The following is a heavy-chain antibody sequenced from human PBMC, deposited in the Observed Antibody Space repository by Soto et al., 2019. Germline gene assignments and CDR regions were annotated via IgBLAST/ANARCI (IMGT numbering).Heavy chain of an antibody. CDR1: GGSISSRNW. CDR2: IDHSGST. Sequence: QMQLQESGPGLVKPSGTLSLTCAVSGGSISSRNWWSWVRQPPGKGLEWIGEIDHSGSTKYSPSLKSRVTISVDRSKNQFSLKLAFLTAADTAVYYCARRPIPMTIFSQLTWFDPWGQGTLVTVSS. V-gene: IGHV4-4*02. D-gene: IGHD3-9*01. CDR3: ARRPIPMTIFSQLTWFDP. J-gene: IGHJ5*02.